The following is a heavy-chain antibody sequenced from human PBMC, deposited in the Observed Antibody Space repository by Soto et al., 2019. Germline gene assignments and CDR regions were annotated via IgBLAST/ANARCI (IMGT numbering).Heavy chain of an antibody. CDR2: ISSSSSTI. Sequence: GGSLRLSCAASGFTFSSYSMNWVRQAPGKGLEWVSYISSSSSTIYYADSVKGRFTISRDNAKNSLYLQINSLRAEDTAVYYCARERRSGPRAFDIWGQGTMVTVSS. D-gene: IGHD3-10*01. CDR1: GFTFSSYS. CDR3: ARERRSGPRAFDI. J-gene: IGHJ3*02. V-gene: IGHV3-48*01.